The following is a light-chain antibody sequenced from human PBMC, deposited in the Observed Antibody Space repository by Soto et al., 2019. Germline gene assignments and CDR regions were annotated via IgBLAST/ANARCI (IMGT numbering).Light chain of an antibody. J-gene: IGKJ2*01. Sequence: EIVMTQSPATLSVSPGERATLSCRASQSFSSNLAWYQQKPGHAPRLLIYGASTRATGIPARFSGSGSGTEFTLTISSLKSEDFAVYYCQQYNNWPPYTFGQGTKVDIK. CDR3: QQYNNWPPYT. CDR2: GAS. V-gene: IGKV3-15*01. CDR1: QSFSSN.